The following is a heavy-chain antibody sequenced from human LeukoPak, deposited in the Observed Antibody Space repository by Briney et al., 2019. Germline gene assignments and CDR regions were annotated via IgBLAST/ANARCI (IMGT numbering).Heavy chain of an antibody. CDR1: GGTFSSYV. CDR3: AREPEPAITMVRGEVFDI. Sequence: ASVKVSCKASGGTFSSYVISWVRQAPGPGLEWVGGIIPGFGTANYAQKFQGTVTITADVSATTVYMVLNSLRSEDTAVYYCAREPEPAITMVRGEVFDIWGQGTMVIVSS. D-gene: IGHD3-10*01. J-gene: IGHJ3*02. V-gene: IGHV1-69*13. CDR2: IIPGFGTA.